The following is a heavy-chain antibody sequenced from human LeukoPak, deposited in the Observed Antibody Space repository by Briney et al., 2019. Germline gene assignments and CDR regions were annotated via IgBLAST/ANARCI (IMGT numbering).Heavy chain of an antibody. CDR1: GGSISSSSYY. CDR2: IYYSRTT. D-gene: IGHD5-18*01. J-gene: IGHJ6*03. Sequence: PSETLSLTCTVSGGSISSSSYYWGWIRQPPGKGLEWIGSIYYSRTTHYNPSLESRVTISVDTSKNQFSLKLTSVTAADTAVYYCARTTEGGYTYGYFYYYYMDVWGKGTTVTISS. V-gene: IGHV4-39*07. CDR3: ARTTEGGYTYGYFYYYYMDV.